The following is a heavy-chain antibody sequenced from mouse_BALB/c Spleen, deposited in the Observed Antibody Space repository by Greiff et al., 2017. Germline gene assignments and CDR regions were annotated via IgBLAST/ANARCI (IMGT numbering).Heavy chain of an antibody. Sequence: VQLKESGPGLVKPSQSLSLTCSVTGYSITSGYYWNWIRQFPGNKLEWMGYISYDGSNNYNPSLKNRISITRDTSKNQFFLKLNSVTTEDTATYYCARDIPPIYYYGSINFDYWGQGTTLTVSS. D-gene: IGHD1-1*01. J-gene: IGHJ2*01. CDR2: ISYDGSN. CDR3: ARDIPPIYYYGSINFDY. CDR1: GYSITSGYY. V-gene: IGHV3-6*02.